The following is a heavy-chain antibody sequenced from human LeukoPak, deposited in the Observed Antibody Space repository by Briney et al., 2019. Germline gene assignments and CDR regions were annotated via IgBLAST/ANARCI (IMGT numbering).Heavy chain of an antibody. CDR2: ISDSGSLT. V-gene: IGHV3-23*01. J-gene: IGHJ4*02. Sequence: GGSLRLSWAASGFAFSSQAMGWGRQAPGKGLEWVSVISDSGSLTYYADSVKGRFTISRDNSKNTLFLQMNSLRAEDTAVYYCAKDAASTNGWYFFSCWGQGTLVTVSS. CDR3: AKDAASTNGWYFFSC. D-gene: IGHD6-19*01. CDR1: GFAFSSQA.